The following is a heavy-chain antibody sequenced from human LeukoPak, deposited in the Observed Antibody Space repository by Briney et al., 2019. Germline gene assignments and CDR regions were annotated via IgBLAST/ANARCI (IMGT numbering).Heavy chain of an antibody. CDR1: GGSISSGGYY. CDR3: AREIVVVPAASQAIWFDP. Sequence: SETLSLTCTVSGGSISSGGYYWSWIRQHPGKGLEWIGYIYYSGSTYHNPSLKSRVTISVDTSKNQFSLKLSSVTAADTAVYYCAREIVVVPAASQAIWFDPWGQGTLVTVSS. J-gene: IGHJ5*02. CDR2: IYYSGST. V-gene: IGHV4-31*03. D-gene: IGHD2-2*01.